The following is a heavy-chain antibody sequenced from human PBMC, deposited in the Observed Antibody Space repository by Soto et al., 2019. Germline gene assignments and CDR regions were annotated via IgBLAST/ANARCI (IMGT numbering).Heavy chain of an antibody. Sequence: ASVKVSCKASGYTFTSYGISWVRQAPGQGLEWMGWISAYNGNTNYAQKLQGRVSMTTDTSTSTAYMELRSLRSDDTAVYYCARAYSSGWYYYFDYWSQGTLVTVSS. CDR1: GYTFTSYG. CDR3: ARAYSSGWYYYFDY. J-gene: IGHJ4*02. D-gene: IGHD6-19*01. V-gene: IGHV1-18*01. CDR2: ISAYNGNT.